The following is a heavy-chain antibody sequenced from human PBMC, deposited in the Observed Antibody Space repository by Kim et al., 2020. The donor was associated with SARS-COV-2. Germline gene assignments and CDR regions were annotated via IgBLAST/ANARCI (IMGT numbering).Heavy chain of an antibody. CDR2: IYSGGSST. D-gene: IGHD3-10*01. J-gene: IGHJ6*02. CDR3: AKGRAYYYYGMDV. Sequence: GSLRLSCAASGFTFSSYAMSWVRQAPGKGLEWVSVIYSGGSSTYYADSVKGRFTISRDNSKNTLYLQMNSLRAEDTAVYYCAKGRAYYYYGMDVWGQGTTVTVSS. CDR1: GFTFSSYA. V-gene: IGHV3-23*03.